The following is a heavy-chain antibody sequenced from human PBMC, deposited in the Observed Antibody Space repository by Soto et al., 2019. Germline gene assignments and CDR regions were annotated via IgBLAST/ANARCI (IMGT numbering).Heavy chain of an antibody. CDR2: INPSGGST. V-gene: IGHV1-46*01. CDR3: ATLSSTIYAYYYGMDV. J-gene: IGHJ6*02. CDR1: GYTFTSYY. D-gene: IGHD3-3*01. Sequence: ASVKVSCKASGYTFTSYYMHWVRQAPGQGLEWMGIINPSGGSTIYAQRFQGRVTMTRDTSTNTAYMELSSLRSEDTAVYYCATLSSTIYAYYYGMDVWGQGTTVTVS.